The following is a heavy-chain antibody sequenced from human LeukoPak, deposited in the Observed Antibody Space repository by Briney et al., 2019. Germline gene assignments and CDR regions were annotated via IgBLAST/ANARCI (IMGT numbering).Heavy chain of an antibody. CDR1: GFKFNSYA. CDR3: AKSRWGYYDCGES. D-gene: IGHD3-22*01. J-gene: IGHJ5*02. CDR2: IRFDGSDK. Sequence: GGSLRLSCAASGFKFNSYAMHWVRHTPGKGLEWVSFIRFDGSDKSYADSVKGRFTLSRDNSKNTLYLQMNSLRAEDTAVYYCAKSRWGYYDCGESWGQGTLVTVSS. V-gene: IGHV3-30*02.